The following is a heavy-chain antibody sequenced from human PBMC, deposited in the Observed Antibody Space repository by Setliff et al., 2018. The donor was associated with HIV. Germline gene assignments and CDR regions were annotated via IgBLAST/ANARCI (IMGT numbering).Heavy chain of an antibody. Sequence: SLKISCAASGFIFDDYAMHWVRQAPGKGLEWVSGINWNSGRRAYADSVQGRFIISRDNAKNSLYLQMDSLRTDDTALYYCAQGSDPQLVTLFAYWGQGTLVTVSS. CDR3: AQGSDPQLVTLFAY. CDR2: INWNSGRR. D-gene: IGHD6-6*01. CDR1: GFIFDDYA. J-gene: IGHJ4*02. V-gene: IGHV3-9*01.